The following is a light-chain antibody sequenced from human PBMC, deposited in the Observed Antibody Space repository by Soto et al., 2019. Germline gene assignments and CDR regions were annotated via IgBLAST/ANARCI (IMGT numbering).Light chain of an antibody. CDR1: SSNIGTNT. J-gene: IGLJ2*01. CDR2: NDN. CDR3: AAWDGSLNVVL. V-gene: IGLV1-44*01. Sequence: QSVLTLPSSASGTPGQTVTISCSGTSSNIGTNTVNWYRQVPGTAPKLLIFNDNVRPSGVPGRFSGSRSGTSASLAISGLQSEDEADYYCAAWDGSLNVVLLGGGTKLTVL.